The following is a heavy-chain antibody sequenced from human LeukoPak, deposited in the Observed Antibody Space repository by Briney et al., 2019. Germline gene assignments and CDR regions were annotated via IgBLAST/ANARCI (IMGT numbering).Heavy chain of an antibody. CDR3: ARGLVYCSSTSCHPTHFDY. CDR1: GYTFTSYG. Sequence: ASVKVSCKASGYTFTSYGISWVRQAPGQGLEWMGWISAYNGNTNYAQKLQGRVTMTTDTSTSTAYMELRSLRSDDTAVYYCARGLVYCSSTSCHPTHFDYWGQGTLVTVSS. CDR2: ISAYNGNT. D-gene: IGHD2-2*01. V-gene: IGHV1-18*01. J-gene: IGHJ4*02.